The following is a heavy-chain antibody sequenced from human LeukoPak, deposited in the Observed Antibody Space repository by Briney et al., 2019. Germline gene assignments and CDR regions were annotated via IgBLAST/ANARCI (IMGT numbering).Heavy chain of an antibody. D-gene: IGHD5-24*01. CDR3: ACGDGYNFLQH. CDR2: LYLAGNT. Sequence: GGSLRLSCAASGFTFSSYAMSWVRQAPGKGLEWVSALYLAGNTYYADSVRGRFTISRDNSKNTLYLQVNNLRVEDTAIYYCACGDGYNFLQHWGQGTLVAVSS. CDR1: GFTFSSYA. J-gene: IGHJ1*01. V-gene: IGHV3-23*05.